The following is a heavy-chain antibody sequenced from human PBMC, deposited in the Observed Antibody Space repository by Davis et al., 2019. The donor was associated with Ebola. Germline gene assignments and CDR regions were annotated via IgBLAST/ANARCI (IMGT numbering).Heavy chain of an antibody. J-gene: IGHJ2*01. CDR2: IRRDGSNK. V-gene: IGHV3-30*02. CDR1: GFTLSGYD. D-gene: IGHD4/OR15-4a*01. Sequence: GGSLRLSCAASGFTLSGYDMNWVRQAPGKGLEWVAFIRRDGSNKYYVDSVKGRFTISRDNSKNTLYLQMNSLRAEDTALYYCTKDKTMATQYWYFDLWGRGTLVSVSS. CDR3: TKDKTMATQYWYFDL.